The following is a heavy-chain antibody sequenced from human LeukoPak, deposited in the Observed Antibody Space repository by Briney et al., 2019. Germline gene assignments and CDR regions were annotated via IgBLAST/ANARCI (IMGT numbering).Heavy chain of an antibody. V-gene: IGHV3-48*03. CDR2: ISRSGSTI. Sequence: GESLRLSCGASGFTFSSYEMNWVRQAPGKGLEWVSYISRSGSTIYYSDSVKGRFTISRDNAKNSLYLQMNSLRAEDTAVYYCARVGYSYGFDYFDYWGQGNLVTVSS. J-gene: IGHJ4*02. CDR3: ARVGYSYGFDYFDY. D-gene: IGHD5-18*01. CDR1: GFTFSSYE.